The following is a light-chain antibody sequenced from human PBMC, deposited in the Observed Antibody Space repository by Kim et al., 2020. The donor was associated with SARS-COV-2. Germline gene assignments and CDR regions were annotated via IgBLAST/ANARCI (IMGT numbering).Light chain of an antibody. CDR1: SSDVGGYNY. Sequence: GQAITISCTGTSSDVGGYNYVSGYQQHPGKAPKLMIYDVSNRPSGVSNRFSGSKSGNTASLTISGLQAEDEADCYCSSYTSSSTYVFGTGTKVTV. CDR2: DVS. J-gene: IGLJ1*01. CDR3: SSYTSSSTYV. V-gene: IGLV2-14*03.